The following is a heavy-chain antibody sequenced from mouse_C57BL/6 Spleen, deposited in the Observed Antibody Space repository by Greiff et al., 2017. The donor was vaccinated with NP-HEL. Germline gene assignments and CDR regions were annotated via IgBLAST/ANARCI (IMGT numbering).Heavy chain of an antibody. D-gene: IGHD2-4*01. J-gene: IGHJ4*01. Sequence: VQLQQSGAELARPGASVKLSCKASGYTFTSYGISWVKQRTGQGLEWIGEIYPRSGNTYYNEKFKGKATLTADKSPSTEYMELRSLTSEDSAVYFCARSRWDDYLYYYAMDYWGQGTSVTVSS. CDR2: IYPRSGNT. CDR1: GYTFTSYG. CDR3: ARSRWDDYLYYYAMDY. V-gene: IGHV1-81*01.